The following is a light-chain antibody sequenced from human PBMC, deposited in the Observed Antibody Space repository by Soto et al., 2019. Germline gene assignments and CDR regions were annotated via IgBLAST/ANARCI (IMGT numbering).Light chain of an antibody. CDR2: DAF. CDR1: QSISSW. V-gene: IGKV1-5*01. CDR3: QQYNTYPWT. J-gene: IGKJ1*01. Sequence: DIQMTQSPSTLSASVGDRVTITCRASQSISSWLAWYQQRPGKAPKLLIYDAFSLESGVPSRFSGSRSGTGFTLTITSLQPGDFATSYCQQYNTYPWTSGQGTKVEVK.